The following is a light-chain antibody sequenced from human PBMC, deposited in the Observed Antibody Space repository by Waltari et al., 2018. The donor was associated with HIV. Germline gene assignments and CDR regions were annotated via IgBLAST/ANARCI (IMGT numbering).Light chain of an antibody. V-gene: IGLV1-44*01. CDR2: RDV. CDR3: AAWDDSLNSYV. CDR1: ISNTGRQT. J-gene: IGLJ1*01. Sequence: QSVLTQSPSASGTPGQRVIISCSGTISNTGRQTVNWYRQLPGTAPKLLIYRDVKRPSGVPDRFSGSKSGTSASLAISGLQSEDEADYYCAAWDDSLNSYVFGPGTKVTVL.